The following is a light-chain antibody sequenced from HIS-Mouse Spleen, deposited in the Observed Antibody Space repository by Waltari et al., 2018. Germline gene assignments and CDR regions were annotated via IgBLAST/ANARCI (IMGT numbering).Light chain of an antibody. Sequence: QSVLTQPPSASGTPGQRVTIPCSGSSSNIGSNHVYWYQQLPGTAPKLLISRNNQRPSGVPDRFSGSKSGTSASLAISGLRSGDEADYYCAAWDDSLSGRVFGGGTKLTVL. CDR3: AAWDDSLSGRV. CDR2: RNN. V-gene: IGLV1-47*01. J-gene: IGLJ3*02. CDR1: SSNIGSNH.